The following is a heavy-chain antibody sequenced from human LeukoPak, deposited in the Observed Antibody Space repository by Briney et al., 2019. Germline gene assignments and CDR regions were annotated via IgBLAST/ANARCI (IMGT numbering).Heavy chain of an antibody. Sequence: PGGSLRLSCAASGFTFSSYGMPWVRQAPGKGLEWVAVIWYDGSNKYYADSVKGRFTISRDNSKNTLYLQMNSLRAEDTAVYYCARDRAAVVPANGFDYWGQGTLVTVSS. CDR1: GFTFSSYG. V-gene: IGHV3-33*01. CDR2: IWYDGSNK. D-gene: IGHD2-2*01. J-gene: IGHJ4*02. CDR3: ARDRAAVVPANGFDY.